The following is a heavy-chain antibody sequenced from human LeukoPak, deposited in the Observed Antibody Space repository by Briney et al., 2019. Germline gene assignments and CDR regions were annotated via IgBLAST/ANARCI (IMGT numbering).Heavy chain of an antibody. CDR2: IYYSGST. J-gene: IGHJ4*02. D-gene: IGHD5-24*01. CDR1: GGSISSSSYY. CDR3: ARLLMATAI. Sequence: SETLSLTCTVSGGSISSSSYYWGWIRQPPGKGLEWIGSIYYSGSTYYNPSLKSRVTISVDTSKNQFSLKLSSVTAADTAVYYCARLLMATAIWGQGTLVTVSS. V-gene: IGHV4-39*01.